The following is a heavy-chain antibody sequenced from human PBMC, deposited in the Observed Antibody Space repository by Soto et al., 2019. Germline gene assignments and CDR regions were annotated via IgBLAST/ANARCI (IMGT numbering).Heavy chain of an antibody. D-gene: IGHD2-15*01. J-gene: IGHJ4*02. CDR3: ASLDCSGGSCYSLGAADY. V-gene: IGHV3-72*01. CDR2: TRNKANSYTT. Sequence: GSLRLSCAASGFTFSDHYMDWVRQAPGKGLEWVGRTRNKANSYTTEYAASVKGRFTISRDDSKNSLYLQMNSLKTEDTAVYYCASLDCSGGSCYSLGAADYWGQGTLVTVSS. CDR1: GFTFSDHY.